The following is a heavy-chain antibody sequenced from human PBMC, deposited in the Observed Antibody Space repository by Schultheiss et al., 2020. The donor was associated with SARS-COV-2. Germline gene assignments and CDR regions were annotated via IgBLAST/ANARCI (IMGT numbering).Heavy chain of an antibody. CDR3: VRGGSGWYQFDS. D-gene: IGHD6-19*01. V-gene: IGHV4-31*03. CDR1: GGSISSGGYY. Sequence: SQTLSLTCTVSGGSISSGGYYWSWIRQHPGKGLEWIGYIYYSGSTYYNPSLKSRVTISVDTSKNQLSLKLSSVTAADTAVYYCVRGGSGWYQFDSWGQGTLVTVAS. CDR2: IYYSGST. J-gene: IGHJ4*02.